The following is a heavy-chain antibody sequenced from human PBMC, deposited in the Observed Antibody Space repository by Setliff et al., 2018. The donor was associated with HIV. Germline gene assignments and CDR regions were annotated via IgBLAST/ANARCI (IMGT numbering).Heavy chain of an antibody. Sequence: PSETLSLTCTVSGGSISNYYWNWIRQPPGKGLEWIGYIYYTGSTNYDPSLKSRVTISLDTSKDQFSLKLSSVTAADTAIYYFARGDNYFYTSGTFHNGLDCFDFWGQGTMVTVSS. CDR1: GGSISNYY. CDR3: ARGDNYFYTSGTFHNGLDCFDF. J-gene: IGHJ3*01. V-gene: IGHV4-59*01. CDR2: IYYTGST. D-gene: IGHD3-10*01.